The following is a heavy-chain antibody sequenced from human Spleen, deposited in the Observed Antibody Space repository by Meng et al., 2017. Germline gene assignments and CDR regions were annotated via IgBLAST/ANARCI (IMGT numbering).Heavy chain of an antibody. CDR3: ARVRRDGYNPDY. Sequence: QLQLQESGPGLVKPSETLSLTCNVSGGSISRSNYYWSWIRQPPGKGLEWIGYIYYSGSTNYNPSLKSRVTISVDTSKNQFSLKLSSVTAADTAVYYCARVRRDGYNPDYWGQGTLVTVSS. J-gene: IGHJ4*02. CDR2: IYYSGST. CDR1: GGSISRSNYY. D-gene: IGHD5-24*01. V-gene: IGHV4-61*01.